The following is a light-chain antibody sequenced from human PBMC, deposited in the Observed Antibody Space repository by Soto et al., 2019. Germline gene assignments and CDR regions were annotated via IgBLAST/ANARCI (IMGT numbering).Light chain of an antibody. Sequence: AIRMTQSPSSLSASTGDRVTITCRASQGISSYLAWYQQKPGKAPKLLIYAASTLQSGVPSRFSGSGSGTDFTLTISCLQSEDLATYYCQQDYSYPLFTVGPGTKVDIK. J-gene: IGKJ3*01. CDR3: QQDYSYPLFT. CDR1: QGISSY. V-gene: IGKV1-8*01. CDR2: AAS.